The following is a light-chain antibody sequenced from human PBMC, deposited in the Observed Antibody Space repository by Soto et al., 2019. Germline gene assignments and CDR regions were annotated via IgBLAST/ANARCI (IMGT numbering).Light chain of an antibody. V-gene: IGKV1-6*01. CDR1: QGIRND. CDR2: AAS. J-gene: IGKJ4*01. CDR3: LQDYSFPLT. Sequence: AIQMTQSPSSLSASVGDRVTITCRASQGIRNDLGWYQQKPGKAPKILIYAASSLHSGVPSRFRGSGAGTDFSLTISRLQPEDSETYYCLQDYSFPLTFGGGTKVDIK.